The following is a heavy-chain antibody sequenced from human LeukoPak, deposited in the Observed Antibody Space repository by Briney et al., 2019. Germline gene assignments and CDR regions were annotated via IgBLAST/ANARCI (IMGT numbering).Heavy chain of an antibody. J-gene: IGHJ4*02. D-gene: IGHD6-19*01. V-gene: IGHV1-24*01. CDR3: ATADVAVAGTPDY. CDR2: FDPEDGET. CDR1: GYTLTELS. Sequence: ASVKVSCKVSGYTLTELSMHWVRQAPGKGLEWMGRFDPEDGETIYAQKFQGRVTMTEDTSTNTAYMELSSLRSEDTAVYYCATADVAVAGTPDYWGQGTLVTVSS.